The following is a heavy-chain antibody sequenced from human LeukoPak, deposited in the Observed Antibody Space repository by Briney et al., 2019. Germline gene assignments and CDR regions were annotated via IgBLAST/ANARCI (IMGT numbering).Heavy chain of an antibody. CDR2: ISGTGTTI. Sequence: GGSLRLPCAASGFTFSNYAMTWVRQAPGKGLEWVSGISGTGTTIYYADTVKGRFTISRDNSKNTLNLQMNSLRAGDTAVYYCAKRDAFDSSGYSPLFDSWGQGTLVTVSS. CDR3: AKRDAFDSSGYSPLFDS. J-gene: IGHJ4*02. V-gene: IGHV3-23*01. CDR1: GFTFSNYA. D-gene: IGHD3-22*01.